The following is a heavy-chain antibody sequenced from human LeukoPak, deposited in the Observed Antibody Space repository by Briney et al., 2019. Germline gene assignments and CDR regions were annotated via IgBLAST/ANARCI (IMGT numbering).Heavy chain of an antibody. Sequence: PSETLSLTCTVSGGSIRTDGSYWAWIRQPPGKRLEWIGSIYIDGITHYNSSLQSRVTLSIDTSKNQFSLKLTSVTAADTAVFYCARLFTRAWEYRYGMDVWGQGTAVTVSS. CDR3: ARLFTRAWEYRYGMDV. CDR1: GGSIRTDGSY. J-gene: IGHJ6*02. D-gene: IGHD1-26*01. CDR2: IYIDGIT. V-gene: IGHV4-39*01.